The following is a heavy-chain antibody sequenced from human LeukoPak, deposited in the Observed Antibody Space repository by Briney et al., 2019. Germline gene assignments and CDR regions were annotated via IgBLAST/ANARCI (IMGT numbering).Heavy chain of an antibody. CDR3: ARAGYCSSTSCYRGHYYNYYYMDV. Sequence: GASVKVSCKASGYTFTSYDINWVRQATGQGLEWMGWMNPNSGNTGYAQKFQGRVTMTRNTSISTAYMELSSLRSEDTAVYYCARAGYCSSTSCYRGHYYNYYYMDVWGKGTTVTVSS. CDR2: MNPNSGNT. V-gene: IGHV1-8*01. J-gene: IGHJ6*03. CDR1: GYTFTSYD. D-gene: IGHD2-2*03.